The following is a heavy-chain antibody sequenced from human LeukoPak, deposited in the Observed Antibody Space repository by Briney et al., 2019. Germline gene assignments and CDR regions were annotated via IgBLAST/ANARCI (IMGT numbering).Heavy chain of an antibody. CDR1: GYTLTELS. Sequence: GASVKVSCKVSGYTLTELSMHWVRQAPGKGLEWMGGFDPEDGETIYAQKFQGRVTMTEDTSTDTAYMELSSLRSEGTAVYYCATGRGMATIFDYWGQGTLVTVSS. CDR2: FDPEDGET. V-gene: IGHV1-24*01. CDR3: ATGRGMATIFDY. J-gene: IGHJ4*02. D-gene: IGHD5-12*01.